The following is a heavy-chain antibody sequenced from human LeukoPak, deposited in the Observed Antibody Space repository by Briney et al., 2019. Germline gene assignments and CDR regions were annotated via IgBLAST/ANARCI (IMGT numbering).Heavy chain of an antibody. CDR1: GGSISSYY. V-gene: IGHV4-59*01. CDR2: IYYSGST. CDR3: ARRTIFGVVIVDY. Sequence: SETLSLTCTVSGGSISSYYWSWIRQPPGKGLEWIGYIYYSGSTNYNPSLKSRVTISVDTSKYQFSLKLSSVTAADTAVYYCARRTIFGVVIVDYWGQGTLVTVSS. D-gene: IGHD3-3*01. J-gene: IGHJ4*02.